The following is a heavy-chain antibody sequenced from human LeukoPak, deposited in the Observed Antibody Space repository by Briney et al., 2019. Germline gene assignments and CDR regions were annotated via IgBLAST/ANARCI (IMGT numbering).Heavy chain of an antibody. CDR3: ARGDCSSTICYSPMDV. CDR2: IDYSGST. V-gene: IGHV4-59*01. J-gene: IGHJ6*03. D-gene: IGHD2-2*01. CDR1: GDSISNFY. Sequence: SETLSLTCSVSGDSISNFYWSWIRQPPGKGLEWIGYIDYSGSTSYNPSLKSRVTISIDTSKNQFSLRLNSVTAADTAVYYCARGDCSSTICYSPMDVWGKGTTVTVSS.